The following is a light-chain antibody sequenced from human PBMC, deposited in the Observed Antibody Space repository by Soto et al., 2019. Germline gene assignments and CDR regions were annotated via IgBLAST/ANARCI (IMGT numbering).Light chain of an antibody. CDR1: QGISNY. Sequence: DIQMTQSPSSLSASVGDRVTITFRASQGISNYLAWYQQKPGKVPKLLIYAASTLQSGVPSRFSGSGTGTDVTLTLSSLQPEDVATYYCQKYNSAPYTFGQGTKLEIK. CDR3: QKYNSAPYT. CDR2: AAS. J-gene: IGKJ2*01. V-gene: IGKV1-27*01.